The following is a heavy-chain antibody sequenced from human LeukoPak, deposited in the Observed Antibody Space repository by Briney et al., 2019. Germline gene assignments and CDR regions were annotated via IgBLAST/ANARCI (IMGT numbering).Heavy chain of an antibody. CDR1: GHTFTYRY. Sequence: GASVKVSCKASGHTFTYRYLHWVRQAPRQALEWMGWITPFNGNTNYAQKFQDRVTITRDRSMSTAYMELSSLRSEDTAMYYCANGPDGYNTYWGQGTLVTVSS. J-gene: IGHJ4*02. D-gene: IGHD5-24*01. V-gene: IGHV1-45*02. CDR2: ITPFNGNT. CDR3: ANGPDGYNTY.